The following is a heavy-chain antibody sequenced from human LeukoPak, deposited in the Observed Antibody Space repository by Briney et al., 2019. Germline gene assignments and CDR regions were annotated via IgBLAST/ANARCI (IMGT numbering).Heavy chain of an antibody. CDR1: GGSISSYS. CDR3: ARGLLTGYIFDY. D-gene: IGHD3-9*01. Sequence: RTSETLSLTCTVSGGSISSYSWSWIRQPPGKGLEWIGHIYYSGSTNYNPSLKSRVTISVDTSKNQFSLKLSSVTAADTAVYYCARGLLTGYIFDYWGQGTLVTVSS. J-gene: IGHJ4*02. CDR2: IYYSGST. V-gene: IGHV4-59*01.